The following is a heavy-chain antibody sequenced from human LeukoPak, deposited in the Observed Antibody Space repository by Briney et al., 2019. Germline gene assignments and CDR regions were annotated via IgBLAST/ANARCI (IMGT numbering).Heavy chain of an antibody. CDR2: IYYSGST. CDR1: GGSISSHY. V-gene: IGHV4-59*11. CDR3: ARAPYDSMDV. Sequence: SETLSLTCTVSGGSISSHYWSWIRQPPGKGLEWIGYIYYSGSTNYNPSLKSRVTISVDTSENQFSLKLSSVTAADTAVYYCARAPYDSMDVWGKGTTVTVSS. D-gene: IGHD3-3*01. J-gene: IGHJ6*03.